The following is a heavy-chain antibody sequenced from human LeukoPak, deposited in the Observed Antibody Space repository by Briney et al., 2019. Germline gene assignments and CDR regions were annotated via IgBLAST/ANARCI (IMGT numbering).Heavy chain of an antibody. Sequence: PSETLSLTCTVSGGSISSSSYYWGWIRQPPGKGLEWIGSIYYSGSTYYNPSLKSRVTISVDTSKNQFSLKLSSVTAADTAVYYCASALPSSYYDILTGYHHYDAFDIWGQGTMVTVSS. CDR2: IYYSGST. CDR1: GGSISSSSYY. V-gene: IGHV4-39*01. D-gene: IGHD3-9*01. J-gene: IGHJ3*02. CDR3: ASALPSSYYDILTGYHHYDAFDI.